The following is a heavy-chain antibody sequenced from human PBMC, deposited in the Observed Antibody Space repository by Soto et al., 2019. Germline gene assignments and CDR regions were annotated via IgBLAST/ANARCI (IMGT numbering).Heavy chain of an antibody. J-gene: IGHJ6*02. Sequence: PGESLKISCKGSGYSFTSYWISWVRQMPGKGLEWMGRIDPSDSYTNYSPSFQGHVTISADKSISTAYLQWSSLKASDTAMYYCARLFGDCSSTSCYTPYYYYGMDVWGQGTTVTV. V-gene: IGHV5-10-1*01. CDR1: GYSFTSYW. D-gene: IGHD2-2*02. CDR2: IDPSDSYT. CDR3: ARLFGDCSSTSCYTPYYYYGMDV.